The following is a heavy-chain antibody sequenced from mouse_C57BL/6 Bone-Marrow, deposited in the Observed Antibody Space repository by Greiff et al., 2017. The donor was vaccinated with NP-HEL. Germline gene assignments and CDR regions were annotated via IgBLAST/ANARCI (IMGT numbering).Heavy chain of an antibody. CDR1: GYTFTSYW. J-gene: IGHJ3*01. V-gene: IGHV1-64*01. CDR3: AREVLLWLRRGFAY. D-gene: IGHD2-2*01. CDR2: IHPNSGST. Sequence: QVQLQQSGAELVKPGASVKLSCKASGYTFTSYWMHWVKQRPGQGLEWIGMIHPNSGSTNYNEKFKSKATLTVDKSSSTAYMQLSSLTSEDSAVYYCAREVLLWLRRGFAYWGQGTLVTVSA.